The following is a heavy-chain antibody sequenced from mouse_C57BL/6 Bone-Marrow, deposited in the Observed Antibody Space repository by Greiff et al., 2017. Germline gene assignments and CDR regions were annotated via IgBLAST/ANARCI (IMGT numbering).Heavy chain of an antibody. CDR3: AGGIYYFDY. J-gene: IGHJ2*01. Sequence: VQLQQSGAELVRPGTSVKVSCKASGYAFTNYLIEWVTQRPGQGLEWIGVINPGSGGTNYNEKFKGKATLTADKSSSTAYMQLSSLTSEDSAVYFCAGGIYYFDYWGQGTTLTVSS. CDR2: INPGSGGT. V-gene: IGHV1-54*01. CDR1: GYAFTNYL.